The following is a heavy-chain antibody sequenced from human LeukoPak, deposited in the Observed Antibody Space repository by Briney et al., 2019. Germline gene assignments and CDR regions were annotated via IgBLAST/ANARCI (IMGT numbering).Heavy chain of an antibody. CDR1: GFTFSDYY. CDR2: ISSSGSTI. J-gene: IGHJ4*02. CDR3: AGGYSGYAYYFDY. D-gene: IGHD5-12*01. Sequence: PGGSLRLSCAAFGFTFSDYYMSWIRQAPGKGLEWVSYISSSGSTIYYADSVKGRFTISRDNAKNSLYLQMNSLRAEDTAVYYCAGGYSGYAYYFDYWGQGTLVTVSS. V-gene: IGHV3-11*01.